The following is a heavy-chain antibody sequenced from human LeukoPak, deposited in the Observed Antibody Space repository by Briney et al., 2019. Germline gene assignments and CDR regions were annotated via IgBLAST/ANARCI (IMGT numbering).Heavy chain of an antibody. J-gene: IGHJ4*02. CDR2: INPNSGGT. V-gene: IGHV1-2*02. D-gene: IGHD3-10*01. Sequence: ASVKVSCKASGYSFTGYYMYCVRQAPGQGLEWMGWINPNSGGTNYAHKFQGRVTMTRDTSISTAYMELSSLRSDDTAVYYCATDFYYGSGNYPDYWGQGTPVTVSS. CDR1: GYSFTGYY. CDR3: ATDFYYGSGNYPDY.